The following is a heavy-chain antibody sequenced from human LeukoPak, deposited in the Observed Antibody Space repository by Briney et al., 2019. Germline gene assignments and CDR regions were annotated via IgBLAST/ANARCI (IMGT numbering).Heavy chain of an antibody. V-gene: IGHV4-39*01. D-gene: IGHD3-22*01. CDR2: IYYSGNT. CDR3: VRHAYNYDSSGYYYYFDY. J-gene: IGHJ4*02. Sequence: PSETLSLTCTVSGGSISSGGYYWGWIRQPPGKGLEWIGSIYYSGNTYDNPSLKSRVTISVDTSKNQFSLKLSSVTAADTALYYCVRHAYNYDSSGYYYYFDYWGQGTLVTVSS. CDR1: GGSISSGGYY.